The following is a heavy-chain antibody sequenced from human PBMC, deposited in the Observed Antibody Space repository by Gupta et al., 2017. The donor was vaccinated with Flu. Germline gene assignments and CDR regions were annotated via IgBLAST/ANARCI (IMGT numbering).Heavy chain of an antibody. CDR3: AKDTYYYGSGSYFNYYYGMDV. V-gene: IGHV3-30*18. D-gene: IGHD3-10*01. CDR2: ISYDGSNK. CDR1: GFTFSSYG. Sequence: QVQLVESGGGVVQPGRSLRLSCAASGFTFSSYGMHWVRQAPGKGLEWVAVISYDGSNKYYADSVKGRFTISRDNSKNTLYLQMNSLRAEDTAVYYCAKDTYYYGSGSYFNYYYGMDVWGQGTTVTVSS. J-gene: IGHJ6*02.